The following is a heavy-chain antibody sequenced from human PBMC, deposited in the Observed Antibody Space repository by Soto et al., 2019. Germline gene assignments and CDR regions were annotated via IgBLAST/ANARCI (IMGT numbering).Heavy chain of an antibody. CDR2: IYPGDSDT. V-gene: IGHV5-51*01. CDR3: ARGGYCSGGSCYAGNYYYGMDV. Sequence: GESLKISCKGSGYSFTSYWIGWVRQMPGKGLEWMGIIYPGDSDTRYSPSFQGQVTISADKSISTAYLQWSSLKASGTAMYYCARGGYCSGGSCYAGNYYYGMDVWGQGTTVTVSS. CDR1: GYSFTSYW. D-gene: IGHD2-15*01. J-gene: IGHJ6*02.